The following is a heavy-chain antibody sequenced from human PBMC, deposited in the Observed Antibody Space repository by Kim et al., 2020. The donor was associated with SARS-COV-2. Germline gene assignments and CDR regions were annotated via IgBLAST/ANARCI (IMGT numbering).Heavy chain of an antibody. J-gene: IGHJ4*02. D-gene: IGHD3-10*01. CDR2: SSWNSGSI. CDR1: GFSLGDYA. Sequence: GGSLRLSCAASGFSLGDYAMHWVRQASGKGLQWVSGSSWNSGSIAYAASVEGRFTISRDNAKNSLYLEMNSLTEEDTALYYCAKAMSRKGGMTMAYFDTWGQGTLVTVSS. V-gene: IGHV3-9*01. CDR3: AKAMSRKGGMTMAYFDT.